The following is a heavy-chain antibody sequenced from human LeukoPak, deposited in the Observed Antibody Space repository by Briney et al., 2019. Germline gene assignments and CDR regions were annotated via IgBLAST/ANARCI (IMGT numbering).Heavy chain of an antibody. J-gene: IGHJ4*02. Sequence: SETLSLTCTVSGGSVSPYYWSWIRQPPGKGLEWIGYINHSGGTDYNPSLKSRVTISVDTSKNQFSLKLSSVTAADTAVYYCARRIGDYSFDYWGQGTLVTVSS. CDR1: GGSVSPYY. CDR3: ARRIGDYSFDY. D-gene: IGHD3-10*01. V-gene: IGHV4-59*02. CDR2: INHSGGT.